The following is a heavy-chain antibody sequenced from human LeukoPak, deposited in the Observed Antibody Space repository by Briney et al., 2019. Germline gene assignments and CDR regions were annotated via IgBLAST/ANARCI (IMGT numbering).Heavy chain of an antibody. CDR3: ARVVAATRYVLGYMDV. J-gene: IGHJ6*03. V-gene: IGHV3-64*01. CDR2: ISSNGGST. Sequence: PGGSLRLSCAASGFTFSSYAMHWVRQAPGKGLEYVSAISSNGGSTYYANSVKGRFTISRDNSKNTLYLQMGSLRAEDMAVYYCARVVAATRYVLGYMDVWGKGTTVTISS. D-gene: IGHD2-15*01. CDR1: GFTFSSYA.